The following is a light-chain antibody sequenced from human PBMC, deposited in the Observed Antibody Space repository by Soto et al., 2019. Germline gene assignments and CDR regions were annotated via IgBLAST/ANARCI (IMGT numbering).Light chain of an antibody. CDR2: NNN. CDR3: AAWDDNLSGYV. J-gene: IGLJ1*01. V-gene: IGLV1-44*01. CDR1: SSNIESNT. Sequence: QSVLTQSPSASGTPGQRVTISCSGSSSNIESNTVNWYQHLPGTAPKLLIYNNNQRPSGVPDRFSGSKSGTSASLAISGLQSEDDSDYYCAAWDDNLSGYVFGTGTKVTVL.